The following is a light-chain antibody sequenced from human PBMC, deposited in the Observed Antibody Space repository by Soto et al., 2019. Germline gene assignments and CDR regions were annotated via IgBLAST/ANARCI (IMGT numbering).Light chain of an antibody. CDR2: DAS. V-gene: IGKV3-11*01. Sequence: EIVLTQSPATLSLSPGERVTLSCRASQNVSSYLAWYQQKPGQAPRLLIYDASNRATGIPARFSCSGSGTDFTLTISSLEPEDSAVYYCQQRSNWPTFGGGTKVEIK. CDR3: QQRSNWPT. J-gene: IGKJ4*01. CDR1: QNVSSY.